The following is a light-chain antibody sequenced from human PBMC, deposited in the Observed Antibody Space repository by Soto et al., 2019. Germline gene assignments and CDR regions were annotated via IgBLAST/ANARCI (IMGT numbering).Light chain of an antibody. CDR1: SSDVGGYDY. CDR3: SSYSLSTAYL. J-gene: IGLJ1*01. V-gene: IGLV2-14*01. Sequence: QSVLTQPASVSGSPGQSITISCTGTSSDVGGYDYVSWYQIHPGKAPKLMVFEVSNRPSGVSYRFSGSKSGNTASLAISGLQAEDEADYFCSSYSLSTAYLFGTGTKVTVL. CDR2: EVS.